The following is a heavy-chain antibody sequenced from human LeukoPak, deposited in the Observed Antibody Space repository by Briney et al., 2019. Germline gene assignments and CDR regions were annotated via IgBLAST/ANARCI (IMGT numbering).Heavy chain of an antibody. CDR3: ATDPSIADKYNWFDP. CDR2: VDPEDGET. J-gene: IGHJ5*02. V-gene: IGHV1-69-2*01. D-gene: IGHD6-6*01. CDR1: GYTFTDYY. Sequence: ASVKVSCKVSGYTFTDYYMHWVQQAPGKGLEWMGLVDPEDGETIYAEKFQGRVTITADTSTDTAYMELSSLRSEDTAVYYCATDPSIADKYNWFDPWGQETLVTVSS.